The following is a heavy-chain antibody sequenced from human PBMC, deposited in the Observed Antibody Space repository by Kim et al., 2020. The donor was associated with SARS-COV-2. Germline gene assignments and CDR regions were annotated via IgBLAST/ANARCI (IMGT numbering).Heavy chain of an antibody. V-gene: IGHV3-11*04. D-gene: IGHD1-26*01. J-gene: IGHJ4*02. Sequence: GKGQFTLSRDNAKQSVDLQMNSLRAEDTAVDYCASWGLLGAIYFDYWGQGTLVTVSS. CDR3: ASWGLLGAIYFDY.